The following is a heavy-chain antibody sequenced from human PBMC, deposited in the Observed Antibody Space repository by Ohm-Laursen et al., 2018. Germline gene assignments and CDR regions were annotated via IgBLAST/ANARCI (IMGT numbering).Heavy chain of an antibody. D-gene: IGHD6-19*01. CDR1: GFTFSSYA. CDR2: ISGSGAST. V-gene: IGHV3-23*01. J-gene: IGHJ4*02. CDR3: AKGGSGWFLYYFDY. Sequence: SLRLSCTAPGFTFSSYAMSWVRQTPGKGLEWVSAISGSGASTYYADSVKGRFTISRDNSKNTLYLQMNSLRAEDTAIYYCAKGGSGWFLYYFDYWGQGTLVSVSS.